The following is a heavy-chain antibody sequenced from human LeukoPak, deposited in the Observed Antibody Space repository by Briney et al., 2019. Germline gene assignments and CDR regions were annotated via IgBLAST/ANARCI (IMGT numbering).Heavy chain of an antibody. CDR1: GFTFNTYG. CDR3: ARGYSNYGYAFDI. Sequence: PGGSLRLSCAASGFTFNTYGMTWVRQAPGKGLEWVSSISSSSSYIYYADSVKGRFTISRDNAKNSLYLQMNSLRVEDTAVYYCARGYSNYGYAFDIWGQGTMVTVSS. D-gene: IGHD4-11*01. CDR2: ISSSSSYI. V-gene: IGHV3-21*01. J-gene: IGHJ3*02.